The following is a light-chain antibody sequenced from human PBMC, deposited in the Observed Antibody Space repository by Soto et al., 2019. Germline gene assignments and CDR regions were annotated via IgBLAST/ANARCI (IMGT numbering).Light chain of an antibody. V-gene: IGKV1-39*01. CDR3: QQSYTTPGT. Sequence: DIQMTQSPSSLPASVGDSVTITCRASQAINKYLNWYQHKAGQAPKLLIYGASSLHKGVPARFRGSGAETFFTLTISSLQPEDFATYYCQQSYTTPGTFGRGTTVEIK. CDR1: QAINKY. CDR2: GAS. J-gene: IGKJ1*01.